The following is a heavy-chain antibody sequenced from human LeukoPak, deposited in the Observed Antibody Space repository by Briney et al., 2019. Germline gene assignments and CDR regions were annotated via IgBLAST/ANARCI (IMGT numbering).Heavy chain of an antibody. CDR2: IYYSGST. J-gene: IGHJ3*02. D-gene: IGHD3-3*01. CDR3: ATLNYDFWSGSGGDAFDI. V-gene: IGHV4-59*01. CDR1: GGSISSYY. Sequence: SETLSLTCTVSGGSISSYYWSWIRQPPGKGLEWIGYIYYSGSTNYNPSLKSRATISVDTSKNQFSLKLSSVTAADTAVYYCATLNYDFWSGSGGDAFDIWGQGTMVTVSS.